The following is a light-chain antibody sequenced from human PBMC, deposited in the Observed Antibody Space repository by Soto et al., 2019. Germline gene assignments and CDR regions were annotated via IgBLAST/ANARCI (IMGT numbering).Light chain of an antibody. Sequence: QSVLTQPASVSGSPGQSITISCTGTSSDVGGYNYVSWYQQHPGKAPKLMIYDVSNRPSGVSNRFSGSKSGNTASLTISGLQAEDEADYYCSSYTIRSMVFGGGTQLTVL. J-gene: IGLJ2*01. V-gene: IGLV2-14*01. CDR2: DVS. CDR1: SSDVGGYNY. CDR3: SSYTIRSMV.